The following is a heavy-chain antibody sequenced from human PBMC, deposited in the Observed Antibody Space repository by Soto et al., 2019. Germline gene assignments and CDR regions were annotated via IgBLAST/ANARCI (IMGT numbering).Heavy chain of an antibody. CDR2: ISSNGGTT. Sequence: EVQLAESGGGMVQPGGSLRLSCVASGFTFSSYDMHWVRQAPGKGLEYVSSISSNGGTTYYGNSVKGRFTISRDNSKNTLYLQMGSLRAEAMAVYYCVRRVSGNYDYWGQGPLVTVSS. CDR3: VRRVSGNYDY. J-gene: IGHJ4*02. CDR1: GFTFSSYD. V-gene: IGHV3-64*01. D-gene: IGHD1-7*01.